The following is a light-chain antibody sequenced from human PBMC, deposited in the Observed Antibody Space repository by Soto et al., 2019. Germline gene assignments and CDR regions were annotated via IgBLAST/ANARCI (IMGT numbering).Light chain of an antibody. J-gene: IGKJ2*01. CDR2: GAS. V-gene: IGKV3-15*01. CDR3: QQYNNWPPYT. Sequence: EIVMTQSPGTQSVSSGERATLSCRASQSVSSNLAWFQQKPGQAPRLLIYGASTRATGIPARFSGSGSGTEFTLTISSLQSEDFAVYYCQQYNNWPPYTFGQGTKLEIK. CDR1: QSVSSN.